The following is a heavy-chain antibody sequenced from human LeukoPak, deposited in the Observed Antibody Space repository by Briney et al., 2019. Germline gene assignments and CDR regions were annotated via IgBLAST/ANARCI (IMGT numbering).Heavy chain of an antibody. CDR1: GFTFINAW. CDR3: AKLPVPYCSSISCPLGY. V-gene: IGHV3-23*01. Sequence: PGGSLRLSCAASGFTFINAWMTWVRQAPGKGLEWVSAISSNGGSTYYADSVKGRFTISRDNSKNTLYLQMNSLRAEDTAVYYCAKLPVPYCSSISCPLGYWGRGTLVTVSS. J-gene: IGHJ4*02. D-gene: IGHD2-2*01. CDR2: ISSNGGST.